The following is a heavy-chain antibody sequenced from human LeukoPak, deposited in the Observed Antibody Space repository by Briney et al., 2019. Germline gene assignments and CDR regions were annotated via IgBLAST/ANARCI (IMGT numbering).Heavy chain of an antibody. J-gene: IGHJ4*02. CDR1: GFTFSSYA. D-gene: IGHD2-2*02. Sequence: GGSLRLSCAASGFTFSSYAMSWVRQAPGKGLEWVSAISGSGASTYYADSVKGRFTISRDSSKNTLYLQMNSLRAEDTAVYYCAGYNCSSTRCYTGGFDYWGQGTLVTVSS. CDR3: AGYNCSSTRCYTGGFDY. CDR2: ISGSGAST. V-gene: IGHV3-23*01.